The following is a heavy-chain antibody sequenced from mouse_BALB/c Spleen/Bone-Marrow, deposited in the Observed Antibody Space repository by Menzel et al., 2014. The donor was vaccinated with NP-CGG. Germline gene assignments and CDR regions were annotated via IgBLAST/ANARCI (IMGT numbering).Heavy chain of an antibody. CDR1: GYTFTSHW. Sequence: VKLQESGAELAKPGASVKMSCKASGYTFTSHWMHWVKQRPGQGLEWIGYINPSTGYTDYNQKFNDKATLTADKSSSTAYMQLSSLTSKDSAVYYCARGNPLYAMDYWGQGTSVTVSS. D-gene: IGHD2-1*01. V-gene: IGHV1-7*01. CDR3: ARGNPLYAMDY. J-gene: IGHJ4*01. CDR2: INPSTGYT.